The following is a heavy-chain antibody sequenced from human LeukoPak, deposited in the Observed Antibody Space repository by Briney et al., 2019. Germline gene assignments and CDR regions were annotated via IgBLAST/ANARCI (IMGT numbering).Heavy chain of an antibody. Sequence: PGGSLRLSCAASGFTFSDYYMSWIRQAPGKGLEWVSYISSSGSTIYYGDSVKGRFTISRDNAKSSLYLQMNSLRAEDTAVYYCARDPTGIVGATGELDYWGQGTLVTVSS. CDR2: ISSSGSTI. CDR1: GFTFSDYY. V-gene: IGHV3-11*01. D-gene: IGHD1-26*01. J-gene: IGHJ4*02. CDR3: ARDPTGIVGATGELDY.